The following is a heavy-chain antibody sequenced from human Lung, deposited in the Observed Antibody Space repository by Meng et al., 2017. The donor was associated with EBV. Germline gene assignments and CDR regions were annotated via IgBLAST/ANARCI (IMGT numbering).Heavy chain of an antibody. D-gene: IGHD2-2*01. V-gene: IGHV4-30-4*01. Sequence: VTLPESGPGPVKPLKPLSLPCAVSGGSLSMWGDYWGWIPPPPGKCLEWIGYIYYSGNTYYNPSLMSRLTISSDTSKNQFSLNLSSLTAADTDVYYCARVGFCSSTSCNRWIFDSWGQGTLVTVSS. CDR2: IYYSGNT. CDR1: GGSLSMWGDY. J-gene: IGHJ4*02. CDR3: ARVGFCSSTSCNRWIFDS.